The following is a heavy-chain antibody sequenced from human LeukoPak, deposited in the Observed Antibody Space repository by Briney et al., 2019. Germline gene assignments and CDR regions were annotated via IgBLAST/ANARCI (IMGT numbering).Heavy chain of an antibody. J-gene: IGHJ4*02. CDR1: GGTFSSYA. V-gene: IGHV1-69*04. CDR3: ARFAVVPAARPVSYYFDY. D-gene: IGHD2-2*02. Sequence: ASVKVSCKASGGTFSSYAISWVRQAPGQGLEWMGRIIPILGIANYAQKFQGRVTITADKSTSTAYMELSSLRSEDTAVYYCARFAVVPAARPVSYYFDYWGQGTLVTVSS. CDR2: IIPILGIA.